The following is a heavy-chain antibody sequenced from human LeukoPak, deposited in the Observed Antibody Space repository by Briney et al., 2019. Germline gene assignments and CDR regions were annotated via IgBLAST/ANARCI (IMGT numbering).Heavy chain of an antibody. CDR3: ARAGYYDSSGYYPDPYYYYYYYMDV. J-gene: IGHJ6*03. D-gene: IGHD3-22*01. V-gene: IGHV3-11*04. CDR2: ISSSGSTI. CDR1: GFTFSDYY. Sequence: GGSLRLSCAASGFTFSDYYMSWIRQAPGKGLEWVSYISSSGSTIYYADSVKGRFTISRDNAKNSLYLQMNSLRAEDTAVYYCARAGYYDSSGYYPDPYYYYYYYMDVWGKGTTVTISS.